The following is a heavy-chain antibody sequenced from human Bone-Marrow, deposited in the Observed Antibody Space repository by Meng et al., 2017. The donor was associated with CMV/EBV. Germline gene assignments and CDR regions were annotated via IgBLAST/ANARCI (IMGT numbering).Heavy chain of an antibody. V-gene: IGHV4-39*07. D-gene: IGHD3-3*01. CDR1: GGSISSSIYY. CDR2: IYSSGST. CDR3: ARDGRAINSDFWSGFDY. Sequence: GSLRLPCTVSGGSISSSIYYGGWIRQTPGKGLEWIGSIYSSGSTYYNPSLKSRVTISVDTSKNQFSMKLSSVTAADTAVYYCARDGRAINSDFWSGFDYWGQGTLVTVSS. J-gene: IGHJ4*02.